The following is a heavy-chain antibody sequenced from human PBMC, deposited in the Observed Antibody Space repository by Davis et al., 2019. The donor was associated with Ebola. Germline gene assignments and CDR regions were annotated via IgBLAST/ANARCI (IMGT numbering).Heavy chain of an antibody. CDR3: ARDCSSNSCYTSFGVN. D-gene: IGHD2-2*02. CDR1: GGTFSSYA. Sequence: SVKVSCKASGGTFSSYAISWVRQAPGQGLAWLGRIIPILGIANYAQKFQGRVTITADKSTSTAYMELSSLRSEDTAVYYCARDCSSNSCYTSFGVNWGQGTLVTVSS. V-gene: IGHV1-69*04. J-gene: IGHJ4*02. CDR2: IIPILGIA.